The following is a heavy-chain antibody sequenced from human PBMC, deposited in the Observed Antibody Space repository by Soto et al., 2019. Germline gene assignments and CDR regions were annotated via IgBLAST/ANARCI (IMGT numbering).Heavy chain of an antibody. CDR1: GFTFSSYA. D-gene: IGHD6-19*01. J-gene: IGHJ4*02. V-gene: IGHV3-30-3*01. Sequence: QVQLVESGGGVVQPGRSLRLSCAAAGFTFSSYAMHWVRQAPGKGLEWVAVISYDGSNKYYADSVKGRFTISRDNSKNTLYPQMTSLRAEDTAVYYCARERRSCGWYGFDYWGQGTLVTVSS. CDR3: ARERRSCGWYGFDY. CDR2: ISYDGSNK.